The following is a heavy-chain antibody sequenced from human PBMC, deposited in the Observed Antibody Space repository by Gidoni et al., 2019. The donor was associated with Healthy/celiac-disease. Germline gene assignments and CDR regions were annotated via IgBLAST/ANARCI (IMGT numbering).Heavy chain of an antibody. D-gene: IGHD2-15*01. V-gene: IGHV3-23*01. CDR2: LSGSGGST. CDR3: AKDRSHEVVVDDY. J-gene: IGHJ4*02. CDR1: GFPFSSYA. Sequence: EVQLLESGGGLVQPGGSLRLSCAASGFPFSSYAMGWVRQDPGKGREWVSALSGSGGSTYYADSVKGRFTISRDNSKNTLYLQMNSLRAEDTAVYYCAKDRSHEVVVDDYWGQGTLVTVSS.